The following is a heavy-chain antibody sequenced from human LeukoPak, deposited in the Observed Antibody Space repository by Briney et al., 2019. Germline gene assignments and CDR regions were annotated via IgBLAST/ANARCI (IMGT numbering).Heavy chain of an antibody. Sequence: GASAKVSCKVSGYTLTELSMHWVRQAPGKGLEWMGGFDPEDGETIYAQKFQGRVTMTEDTSTDTAYMELSSLRSEDTAVYYCATQVAGRGYFDYWGQGTLVTVSS. CDR1: GYTLTELS. CDR3: ATQVAGRGYFDY. CDR2: FDPEDGET. D-gene: IGHD6-19*01. J-gene: IGHJ4*02. V-gene: IGHV1-24*01.